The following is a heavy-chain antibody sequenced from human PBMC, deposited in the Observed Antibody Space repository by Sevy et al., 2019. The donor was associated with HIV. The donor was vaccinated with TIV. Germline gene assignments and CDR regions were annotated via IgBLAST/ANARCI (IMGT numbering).Heavy chain of an antibody. J-gene: IGHJ6*03. CDR3: ARETYYFINPTICYYCYMDV. D-gene: IGHD3-22*01. V-gene: IGHV4-4*07. CDR1: GGSISSYY. CDR2: IYTSGST. Sequence: SETLSLTCTVSGGSISSYYWSWIRQPAGKGLEWIGRIYTSGSTNYNPSLKSRVTMSVDTSKNQFSLKLSSVTAADTAGYYGARETYYFINPTICYYCYMDVWGKGTTVTVSS.